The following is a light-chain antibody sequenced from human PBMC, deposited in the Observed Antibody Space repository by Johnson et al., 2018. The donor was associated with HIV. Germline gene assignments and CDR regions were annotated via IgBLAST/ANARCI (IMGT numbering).Light chain of an antibody. Sequence: QSVLTQPPSVSAAPGQRVTISCSGSSSNIGDNYVSWYQQLPGTAPKLLIYENNKRPSGIPDRFSGSKSGTSATLVITGLQTWDEADYYCGTLDSSLSAYVFGTGTKVTVL. CDR3: GTLDSSLSAYV. J-gene: IGLJ1*01. CDR2: ENN. V-gene: IGLV1-51*02. CDR1: SSNIGDNY.